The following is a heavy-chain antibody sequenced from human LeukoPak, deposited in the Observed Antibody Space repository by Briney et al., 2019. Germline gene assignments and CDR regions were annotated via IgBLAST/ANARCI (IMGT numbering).Heavy chain of an antibody. J-gene: IGHJ4*02. CDR1: GGSISSGSYY. V-gene: IGHV4-61*02. D-gene: IGHD3-22*01. CDR3: ARTTYYYDSSGYLGEGYFDY. CDR2: IYHSGST. Sequence: PSQTLSLTCTVSGGSISSGSYYWSWIRQPAGKGLEWIGSIYHSGSTYYNPSLKSRVTISVDTSKNQFSLKLSSVTAADTAVYYCARTTYYYDSSGYLGEGYFDYWGQGTLVTVSS.